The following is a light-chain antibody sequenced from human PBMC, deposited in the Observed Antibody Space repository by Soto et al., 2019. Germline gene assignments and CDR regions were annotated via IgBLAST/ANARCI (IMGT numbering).Light chain of an antibody. CDR2: GAS. Sequence: EIVLTQSPGTLSLSPGERATLSCRASQSVSSSYLAWYQQKPGQSPRLLISGASSRATGIPDRFSGSGSGTDFTRTISRLEPEDFAVYYCQQYGSSPRTFGRGTRVEIK. CDR3: QQYGSSPRT. J-gene: IGKJ1*01. V-gene: IGKV3-20*01. CDR1: QSVSSSY.